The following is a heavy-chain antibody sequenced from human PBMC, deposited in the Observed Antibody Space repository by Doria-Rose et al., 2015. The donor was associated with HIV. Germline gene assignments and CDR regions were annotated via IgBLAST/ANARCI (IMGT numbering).Heavy chain of an antibody. D-gene: IGHD3-3*01. CDR2: ISWDSGAK. Sequence: VQLVQSGGGLVQPGRSLRLSCVGSGFFFESYAMHWVRPAPGKGLEWVAGISWDSGAKGNADSVEGRFTISRDNAKKSVYLEMRSLRPEDTAFYYCAKAPIIGPKYYFYMDVWGKGTSVTVSS. CDR3: AKAPIIGPKYYFYMDV. V-gene: IGHV3-9*01. J-gene: IGHJ6*03. CDR1: GFFFESYA.